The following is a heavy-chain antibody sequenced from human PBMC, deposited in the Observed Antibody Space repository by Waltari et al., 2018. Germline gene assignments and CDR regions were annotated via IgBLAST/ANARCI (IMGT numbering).Heavy chain of an antibody. J-gene: IGHJ4*02. CDR1: GFTFDKYA. CDR3: AKDMGIVATMVDS. D-gene: IGHD5-12*01. Sequence: EVQLVESGGGLVQPGRSLRLSCAASGFTFDKYAMHWVRQAPGKGLEWVSGISLNSGSIGYADSVKGRFTISRDNAKNSLNLQMNSLRAEDTAFYYCAKDMGIVATMVDSWGQGTLVTVSS. CDR2: ISLNSGSI. V-gene: IGHV3-9*01.